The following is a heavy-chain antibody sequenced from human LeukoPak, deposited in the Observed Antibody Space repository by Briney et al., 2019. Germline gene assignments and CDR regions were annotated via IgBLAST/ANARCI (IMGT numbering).Heavy chain of an antibody. Sequence: SETLSLTCTISGGSTTGYFWSWIRQPPGKGLEWIGYVFYSGGTLYNPSLESRVTISVDTSKTHFSLELTSVTAADTAVYYCAETSDFDYWGQGTLVTVSS. CDR1: GGSTTGYF. CDR3: AETSDFDY. J-gene: IGHJ4*02. CDR2: VFYSGGT. V-gene: IGHV4-59*08. D-gene: IGHD2-2*01.